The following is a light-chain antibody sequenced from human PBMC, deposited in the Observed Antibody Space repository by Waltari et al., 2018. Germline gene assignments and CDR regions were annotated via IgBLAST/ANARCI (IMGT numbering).Light chain of an antibody. CDR3: CSYAGSSTYV. CDR1: SSDVGSYNL. J-gene: IGLJ1*01. Sequence: QSALTQRASVSGSPGQSITISCTGTSSDVGSYNLVSWYQQHPGKAPKLMIYEGSKRPSGVSNRFSGSKSGKTASLTISGLQAEDEADYYCCSYAGSSTYVFGTGTKVTVL. V-gene: IGLV2-23*01. CDR2: EGS.